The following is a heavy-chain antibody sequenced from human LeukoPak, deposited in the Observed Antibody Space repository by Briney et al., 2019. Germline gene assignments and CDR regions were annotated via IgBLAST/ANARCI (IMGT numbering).Heavy chain of an antibody. CDR3: AKVRRITMIVVRIDAFDI. J-gene: IGHJ3*02. Sequence: GGSLRLSCAASGFTFSSYAMSWVRQAPGKGLEWVSAISGSGGSTYYADSVKGRFTISRDNSKNTLYLQMNSLRAEDTAVYYCAKVRRITMIVVRIDAFDIWGQGTMVTVSS. CDR2: ISGSGGST. V-gene: IGHV3-23*01. D-gene: IGHD3-22*01. CDR1: GFTFSSYA.